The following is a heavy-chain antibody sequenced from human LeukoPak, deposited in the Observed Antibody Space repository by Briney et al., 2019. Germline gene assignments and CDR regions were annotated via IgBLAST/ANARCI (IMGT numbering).Heavy chain of an antibody. V-gene: IGHV1-18*01. CDR2: ISAYNGNT. J-gene: IGHJ4*02. CDR3: ARRAYYYDSSGYYYEPMDY. CDR1: GYTFTSYG. Sequence: GASVKVPCKASGYTFTSYGISWVRQAPGQGLEWMGWISAYNGNTNYAQKLQGRVTMTTDTSTSTAYMELRSLRSDDTAVYYCARRAYYYDSSGYYYEPMDYWGQGTLVTVSS. D-gene: IGHD3-22*01.